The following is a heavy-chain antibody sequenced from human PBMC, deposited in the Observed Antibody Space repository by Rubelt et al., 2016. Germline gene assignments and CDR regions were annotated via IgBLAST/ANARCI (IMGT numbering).Heavy chain of an antibody. CDR3: ARHYSGNYPPTD. D-gene: IGHD1-26*01. CDR2: IYYSGST. Sequence: QVQLQESGPGLVKPSETLSLTCSVSGGSINNYYWSWIRQFPGKGLEWIGYIYYSGSTYYTPSLKSRITISVDTSKNQFARNRVSGTAADTAVYFCARHYSGNYPPTDWGQGTLVTVSS. J-gene: IGHJ4*02. V-gene: IGHV4-59*08. CDR1: GGSINNYY.